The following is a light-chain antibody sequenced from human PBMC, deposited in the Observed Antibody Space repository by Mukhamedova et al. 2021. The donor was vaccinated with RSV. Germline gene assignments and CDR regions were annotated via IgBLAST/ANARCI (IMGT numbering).Light chain of an antibody. Sequence: ASQTVSGMSLAWYQQKPGQAPRLLIYGASTRATGIPDSFSGSGSGTDFSLTISRLEPEDVAVYYCHHYGNSPPFTFGQGTKLEI. J-gene: IGKJ2*01. CDR3: HHYGNSPPFT. V-gene: IGKV3-20*01. CDR1: QTVSGMS. CDR2: GAS.